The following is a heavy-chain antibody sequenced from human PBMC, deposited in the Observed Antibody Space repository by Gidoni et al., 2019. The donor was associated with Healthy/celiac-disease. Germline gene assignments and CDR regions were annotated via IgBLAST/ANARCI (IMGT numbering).Heavy chain of an antibody. CDR1: GGSISSGGYY. CDR2: IYYSGST. CDR3: LTYYYDSSGYSRDY. D-gene: IGHD3-22*01. J-gene: IGHJ4*02. Sequence: QVQLQESGPGLGKPSQTLSLTCTVSGGSISSGGYYWSWIRQHPGKGLEWIGYIYYSGSTSYIPSLKSRVTISVDTSKNQFSLKLSSVTAADTAVYYCLTYYYDSSGYSRDYWGQGTLVTVSS. V-gene: IGHV4-31*03.